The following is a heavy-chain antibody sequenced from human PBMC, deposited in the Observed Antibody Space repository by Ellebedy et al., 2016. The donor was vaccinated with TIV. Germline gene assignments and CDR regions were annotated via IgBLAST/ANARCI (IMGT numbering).Heavy chain of an antibody. J-gene: IGHJ4*02. Sequence: SVKVSCKASGGIFRSYAISWVRQAPGQGLEWMGGIIPILGIPNYAQKFQGRVTITADKSMNTAFMVLSSLRSEDTAVYYCARIAPTAVTFDLYYFDYWGQGTLITVSS. CDR2: IIPILGIP. V-gene: IGHV1-69*10. D-gene: IGHD4-23*01. CDR3: ARIAPTAVTFDLYYFDY. CDR1: GGIFRSYA.